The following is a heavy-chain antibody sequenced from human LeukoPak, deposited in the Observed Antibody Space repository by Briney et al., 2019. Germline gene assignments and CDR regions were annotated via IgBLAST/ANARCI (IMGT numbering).Heavy chain of an antibody. CDR1: GFTFSDYG. Sequence: PGGSLRLSCVVAGFTFSDYGMHWVRQAPGKGLEWVADTSYEGRTKNYADSVKGRFTIPRDNSKNTLYLQMNNLRAEDTAVYYCAKDGGGYCSGSSCSGGWLDPWGQGTLVTVSS. D-gene: IGHD2-2*01. J-gene: IGHJ5*02. CDR2: TSYEGRTK. V-gene: IGHV3-30*18. CDR3: AKDGGGYCSGSSCSGGWLDP.